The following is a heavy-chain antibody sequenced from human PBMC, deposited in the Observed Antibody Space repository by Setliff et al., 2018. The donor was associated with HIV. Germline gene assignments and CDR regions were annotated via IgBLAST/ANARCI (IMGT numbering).Heavy chain of an antibody. CDR3: ARARFWSGYYTGDNYYYMDV. D-gene: IGHD3-3*01. CDR1: GGSFSGYF. J-gene: IGHJ6*03. CDR2: IDHSGGT. V-gene: IGHV4-34*01. Sequence: SETLSLTCAVYGGSFSGYFWSWIRQTPGKGLERIGEIDHSGGTKYNPSLKSRVTISLDTSKNQFSLKLSSVTAADTAVYYCARARFWSGYYTGDNYYYMDVWGKGTTVTVSS.